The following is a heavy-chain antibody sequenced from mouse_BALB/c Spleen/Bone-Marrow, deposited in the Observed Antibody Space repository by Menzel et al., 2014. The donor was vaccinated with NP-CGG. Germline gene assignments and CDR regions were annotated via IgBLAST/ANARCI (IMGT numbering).Heavy chain of an antibody. CDR3: ARRYYNMAMHY. CDR2: IDPAIGNS. CDR1: GFNIKDTY. J-gene: IGHJ4*01. V-gene: IGHV14-3*02. Sequence: EVQLQESGAELVGPGASVKLSCTASGFNIKDTYIHWVKQRPEQGLEWIGRIDPAIGNSKYGPKFQGKATFTSDTSSNTAYLQLSSLTSEDTAVYYCARRYYNMAMHYWPQATSFTVSS. D-gene: IGHD1-1*01.